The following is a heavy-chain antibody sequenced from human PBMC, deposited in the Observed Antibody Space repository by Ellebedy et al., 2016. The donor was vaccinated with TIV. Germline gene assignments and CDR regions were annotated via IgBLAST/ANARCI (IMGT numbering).Heavy chain of an antibody. CDR1: GFTFSNYS. D-gene: IGHD4-23*01. J-gene: IGHJ4*02. CDR3: ARDGREDYGGYMDQFDFDY. CDR2: VSSSTDTI. Sequence: PGGSLRLSCVVSGFTFSNYSMNWVRQAPGKGLEWASYVSSSTDTIYYADSVKGRFAISRDNAKNSLYLQMNSLRAEDTAVYYCARDGREDYGGYMDQFDFDYWGQGTLVTVSS. V-gene: IGHV3-48*01.